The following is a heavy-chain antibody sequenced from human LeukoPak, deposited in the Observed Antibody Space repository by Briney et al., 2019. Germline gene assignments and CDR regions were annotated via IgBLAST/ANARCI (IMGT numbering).Heavy chain of an antibody. CDR1: GYSFTSYW. J-gene: IGHJ4*02. V-gene: IGHV5-51*01. CDR3: ARQGTLSYWIDY. D-gene: IGHD2-21*01. Sequence: GQPLNISCPGPGYSFTSYWIGWVRPIPGQGREWMGIMYPGDSDTRNSPSFQGQVTISADKSISTAYLQWSSLKASDTAMYYCARQGTLSYWIDYWGQGTLVTVSS. CDR2: MYPGDSDT.